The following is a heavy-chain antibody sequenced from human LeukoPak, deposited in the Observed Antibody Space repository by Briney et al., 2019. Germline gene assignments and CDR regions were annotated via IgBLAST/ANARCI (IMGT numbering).Heavy chain of an antibody. CDR1: GFTFSNYP. CDR2: ISYDGSNK. D-gene: IGHD6-19*01. Sequence: TGGSLRLSCAASGFTFSNYPMDWVRQAPGKGLEWVAVISYDGSNKYFADSVKGRFTISRDNSKNTLYLQMNSLSAEDTAVYYCAREGVQWLVNDAFDMWGQGTMVTVSS. V-gene: IGHV3-30*04. CDR3: AREGVQWLVNDAFDM. J-gene: IGHJ3*02.